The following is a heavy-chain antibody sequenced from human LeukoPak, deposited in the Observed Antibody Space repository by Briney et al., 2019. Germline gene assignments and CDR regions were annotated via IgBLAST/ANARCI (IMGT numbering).Heavy chain of an antibody. V-gene: IGHV3-33*06. J-gene: IGHJ6*02. CDR2: IWYDGSNK. Sequence: GRSLRLSCAASGFTFSSYGMHWVRQAPGKGLEWVAVIWYDGSNKYYADSVKGRFTISRDNSKNTLYLQMNSLRAEDTAVYYCAKRVYDSSGYYYGSYYYYGMDVWGQGTTVTVSS. CDR3: AKRVYDSSGYYYGSYYYYGMDV. CDR1: GFTFSSYG. D-gene: IGHD3-22*01.